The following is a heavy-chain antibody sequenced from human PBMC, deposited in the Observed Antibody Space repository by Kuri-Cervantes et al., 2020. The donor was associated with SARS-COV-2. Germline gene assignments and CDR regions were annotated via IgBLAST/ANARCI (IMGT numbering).Heavy chain of an antibody. CDR3: ALRTLPWYYYYMDV. J-gene: IGHJ6*03. CDR2: IYYSGST. CDR1: GGSISSGDYY. D-gene: IGHD3/OR15-3a*01. Sequence: GSLRLSCTVSGGSISSGDYYWSWIRQPPGKGLEWIGSIYYSGSTYYNPSLKSRVTISVDTSKNQFSLKLSSVTAADTAVYYCALRTLPWYYYYMDVWGKGTTVTVSS. V-gene: IGHV4-39*01.